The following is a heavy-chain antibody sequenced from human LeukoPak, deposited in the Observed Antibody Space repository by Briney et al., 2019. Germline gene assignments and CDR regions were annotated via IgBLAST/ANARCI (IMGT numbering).Heavy chain of an antibody. CDR2: IYTGGTT. D-gene: IGHD3/OR15-3a*01. CDR1: GGSISSGKYY. CDR3: ARGGPDWDCYFEF. Sequence: SQTLSLTWTVSGGSISSGKYYWSWIRQPAGKELEWIGRIYTGGTTSYNPSLKSRVTISVDTSKDQFSLRLTSVTAADTAVYYCARGGPDWDCYFEFWGQGTLVTVSS. J-gene: IGHJ4*02. V-gene: IGHV4-61*02.